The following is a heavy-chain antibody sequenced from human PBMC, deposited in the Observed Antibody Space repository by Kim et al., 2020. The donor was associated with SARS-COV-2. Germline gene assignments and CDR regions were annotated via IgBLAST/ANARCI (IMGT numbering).Heavy chain of an antibody. J-gene: IGHJ6*02. CDR3: ARVIAAAGTPYYYGMDV. Sequence: VKGRFTISRDNAKNSLYLQMNSLRAEDTAVYYCARVIAAAGTPYYYGMDVWGQGTTVTVSS. D-gene: IGHD6-13*01. V-gene: IGHV3-11*05.